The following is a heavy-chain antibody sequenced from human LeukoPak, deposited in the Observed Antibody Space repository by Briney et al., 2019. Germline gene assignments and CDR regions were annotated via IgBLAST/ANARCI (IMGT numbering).Heavy chain of an antibody. Sequence: GGSLRLSCAASGFTFSSYAMSWVRQAPGKGLEWVSAISGSGGSTYYADSVKGRFTISRDNPKNTLYLQMNSLRAEDTAVYYCAKRQQQRSFFDYWGQGTLVTVSS. J-gene: IGHJ4*02. CDR2: ISGSGGST. CDR3: AKRQQQRSFFDY. CDR1: GFTFSSYA. D-gene: IGHD6-13*01. V-gene: IGHV3-23*01.